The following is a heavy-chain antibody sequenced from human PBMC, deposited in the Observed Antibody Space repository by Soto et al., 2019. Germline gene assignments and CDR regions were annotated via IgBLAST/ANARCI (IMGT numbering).Heavy chain of an antibody. J-gene: IGHJ4*02. Sequence: QVQLQESGPGLVKPSGTLSLTCAVSGDSFTSSNWWTWVRQPPGKGLEGIGDILHTGHTDYSPSLKRRVTISVDTSNRQFSLSLTSVTAADTAVYYCARSPRRVDGKWFLDYWGQGTLVTVSS. CDR2: ILHTGHT. D-gene: IGHD3-22*01. CDR3: ARSPRRVDGKWFLDY. CDR1: GDSFTSSNW. V-gene: IGHV4-4*02.